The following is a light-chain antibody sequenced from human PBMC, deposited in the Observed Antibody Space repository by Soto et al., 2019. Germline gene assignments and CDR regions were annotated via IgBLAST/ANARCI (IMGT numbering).Light chain of an antibody. V-gene: IGLV2-23*02. CDR2: EVS. CDR1: SSDVGSYNL. CDR3: CSYAGSSTFEV. Sequence: QSALTQPASVSGSPGQSITISCTGTSSDVGSYNLVSWYQQHPGKAPKLMIYEVSKRPSGVSNRFSGSKSGNTASLTISGLQAEHEADYYCCSYAGSSTFEVFGGGTKLTVL. J-gene: IGLJ2*01.